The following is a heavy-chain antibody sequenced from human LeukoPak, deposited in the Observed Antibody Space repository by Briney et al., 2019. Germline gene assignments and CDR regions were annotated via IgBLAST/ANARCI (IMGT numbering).Heavy chain of an antibody. Sequence: GGSLRLSCAASGFTVSSNYMSWVRQAPGKGLEWVSVIYSGGSTYYADSVKGRFTISRDNSKNTLYLQMNSLRAEDTAVYYCARAAIAAAGRIPWGQGTLVTVSS. CDR2: IYSGGST. D-gene: IGHD6-13*01. CDR1: GFTVSSNY. CDR3: ARAAIAAAGRIP. J-gene: IGHJ5*02. V-gene: IGHV3-66*01.